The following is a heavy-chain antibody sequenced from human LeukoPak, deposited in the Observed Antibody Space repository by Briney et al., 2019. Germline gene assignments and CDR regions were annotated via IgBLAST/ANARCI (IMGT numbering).Heavy chain of an antibody. CDR2: ISYDGSNK. CDR1: GFTFSSYA. V-gene: IGHV3-30-3*01. Sequence: GGSLRLSCAASGFTFSSYAMHWVRQAPGKGLEWVAVISYDGSNKYYADSVKGRFTISRDNSKNTLYLQMNSLRAEDTAVYYCARDSVEVRGVIIPCYFDYWGQGTLVTVSS. D-gene: IGHD3-10*01. J-gene: IGHJ4*02. CDR3: ARDSVEVRGVIIPCYFDY.